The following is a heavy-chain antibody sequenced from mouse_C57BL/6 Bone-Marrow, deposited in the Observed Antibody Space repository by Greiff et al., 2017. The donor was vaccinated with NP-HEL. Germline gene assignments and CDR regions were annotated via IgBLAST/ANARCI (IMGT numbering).Heavy chain of an antibody. CDR2: IYPGDGDT. Sequence: QVQLKESGPELVKPGASVKISCKASGYAFSSSWMNWVKQRPGKGLEWIGRIYPGDGDTTYNGKFKGQATLTTDKSSSTAYMQLSRLTSEDSAVYFCAREGGGYYYGSSYAWFAYWGQGTLVTVSA. D-gene: IGHD1-1*01. CDR3: AREGGGYYYGSSYAWFAY. J-gene: IGHJ3*01. V-gene: IGHV1-82*01. CDR1: GYAFSSSW.